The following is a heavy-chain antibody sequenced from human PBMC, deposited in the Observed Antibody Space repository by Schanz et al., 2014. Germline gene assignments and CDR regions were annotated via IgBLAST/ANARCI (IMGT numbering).Heavy chain of an antibody. Sequence: EVQLVESGGDLVQPGGSLRLSCSASGFTFSTFAMYWVRQAPEKGLEWLSVISASGGDTYYADSVKGRFTISRDNSKNTLYLQMNSLRAEDAAVYYCARIGGSVFDYWAQGTLVTVSS. J-gene: IGHJ4*02. CDR1: GFTFSTFA. V-gene: IGHV3-23*04. CDR2: ISASGGDT. CDR3: ARIGGSVFDY. D-gene: IGHD3-10*01.